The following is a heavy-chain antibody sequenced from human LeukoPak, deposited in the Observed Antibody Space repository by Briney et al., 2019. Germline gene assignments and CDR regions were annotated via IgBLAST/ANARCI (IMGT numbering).Heavy chain of an antibody. CDR2: INHSGST. CDR3: ARCLKGKDRLIYYYYYMDV. D-gene: IGHD2-8*01. J-gene: IGHJ6*03. Sequence: PSETLSLTCAVYGGSFSGYYWSWIRQPPGKGLAWIGEINHSGSTNYNPSLKSRVTISVDTSKNQFSLKLSSVTAADTAVYYCARCLKGKDRLIYYYYYMDVWGKGTTVTVSS. V-gene: IGHV4-34*01. CDR1: GGSFSGYY.